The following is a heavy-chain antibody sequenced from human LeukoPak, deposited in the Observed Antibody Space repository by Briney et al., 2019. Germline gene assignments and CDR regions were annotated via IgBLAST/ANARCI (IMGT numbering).Heavy chain of an antibody. CDR2: IYYSGST. CDR1: GGSIGSNNYF. J-gene: IGHJ4*02. D-gene: IGHD6-13*01. Sequence: SETLSLTCTVSGGSIGSNNYFWGWIRQPPGKGLEWIGYIYYSGSTYYNPSLKSRVTISVDTSKNQFSLKLSSVTAADTAVYYCARDSSMAAAGIDYWGQGTLVTVSS. CDR3: ARDSSMAAAGIDY. V-gene: IGHV4-31*03.